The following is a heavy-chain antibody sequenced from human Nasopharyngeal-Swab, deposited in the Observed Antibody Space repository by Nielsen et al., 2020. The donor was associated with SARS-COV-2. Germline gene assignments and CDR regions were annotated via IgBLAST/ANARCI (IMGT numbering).Heavy chain of an antibody. Sequence: GSLRLSCAVYGGSFSGYYWTWIRQPPGKGLEWIGEINHSGSTNYNPSLKRRVTISVDTSRNQISLKLSSVTAADTAVYYCARQGTLRDLDYWGQGTLVTVSS. CDR2: INHSGST. CDR3: ARQGTLRDLDY. V-gene: IGHV4-34*01. J-gene: IGHJ4*02. D-gene: IGHD1-1*01. CDR1: GGSFSGYY.